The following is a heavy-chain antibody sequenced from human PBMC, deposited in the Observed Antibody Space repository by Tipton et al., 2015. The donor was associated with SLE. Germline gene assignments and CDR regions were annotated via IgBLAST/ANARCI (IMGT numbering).Heavy chain of an antibody. Sequence: SLRLSCAASGFSFSTYSMNWVRQAPGKGLEWVSSISFDSNYIYYADSVKGRFTISRDNAKNSLFLQMNSLRAEDTAVYYCARLPGHSTGSRYVREGSDFWVQGTLVTVSS. V-gene: IGHV3-21*01. CDR2: ISFDSNYI. J-gene: IGHJ4*02. CDR3: ARLPGHSTGSRYVREGSDF. D-gene: IGHD6-13*01. CDR1: GFSFSTYS.